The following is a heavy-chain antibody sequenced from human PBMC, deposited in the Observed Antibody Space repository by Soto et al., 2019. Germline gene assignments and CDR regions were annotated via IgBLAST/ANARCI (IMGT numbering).Heavy chain of an antibody. Sequence: PSETLSLTCTVSGGSISSGDYYWSWIRQPPGKGLEWIGYIYYGGSTYYNPSLKSRVTISVDTSKNQFSLKLSSVTAADTAVYYCARAGYSGYDAFDIWGQGTMVTVSS. CDR1: GGSISSGDYY. CDR3: ARAGYSGYDAFDI. CDR2: IYYGGST. V-gene: IGHV4-30-4*01. J-gene: IGHJ3*02. D-gene: IGHD5-12*01.